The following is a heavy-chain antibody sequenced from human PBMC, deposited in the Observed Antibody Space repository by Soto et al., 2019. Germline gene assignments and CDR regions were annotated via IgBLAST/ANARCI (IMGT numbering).Heavy chain of an antibody. D-gene: IGHD3-3*01. Sequence: QLHLVQSGAVVKKPGASVTVSCSASGYPVTAYYKRWVRQAPGRGLEWMGGINPATGAAKFTQTFQGRVTMTRDTSKSTVFMELSGLTSEDTAVFYCARGGGVGVAGSAAFDMWGQGTLVTVSS. V-gene: IGHV1-2*02. CDR1: GYPVTAYY. CDR3: ARGGGVGVAGSAAFDM. CDR2: INPATGAA. J-gene: IGHJ3*02.